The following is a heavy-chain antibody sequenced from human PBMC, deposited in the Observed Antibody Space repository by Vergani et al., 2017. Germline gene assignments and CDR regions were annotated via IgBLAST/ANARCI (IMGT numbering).Heavy chain of an antibody. CDR3: ASEAGDYCGYE. V-gene: IGHV3-48*01. J-gene: IGHJ1*01. Sequence: EVQMVESGGGVEQPGGSVRLSCAASGFTFSSYSMNWVRQAPGKGLEWVSYISSSSSTIYYADYVKGRFTISRDNAKNSLYLQMNILRAEDTAVYYCASEAGDYCGYEWGQGTLVSVSS. CDR2: ISSSSSTI. CDR1: GFTFSSYS. D-gene: IGHD5-12*01.